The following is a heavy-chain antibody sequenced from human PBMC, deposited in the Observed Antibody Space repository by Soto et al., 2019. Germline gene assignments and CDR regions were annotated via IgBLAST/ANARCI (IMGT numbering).Heavy chain of an antibody. J-gene: IGHJ6*02. D-gene: IGHD2-2*02. CDR3: ARGQWDVVVPAAIGDNYYGMDV. V-gene: IGHV4-34*01. CDR2: INHSGST. CDR1: GGSFSGYY. Sequence: PSETLSLTCAVYGGSFSGYYWGWIRQPPGKGLEWIGEINHSGSTNYNPSLKSRVTISVDTSKNQFSLKLSSVTAADTAVYYCARGQWDVVVPAAIGDNYYGMDVWGQGTTVTVSS.